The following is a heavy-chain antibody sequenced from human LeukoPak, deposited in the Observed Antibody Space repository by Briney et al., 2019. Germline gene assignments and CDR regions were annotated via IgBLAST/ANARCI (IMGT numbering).Heavy chain of an antibody. CDR1: GGSISSYY. J-gene: IGHJ6*02. CDR2: IYYSGST. Sequence: SETLSLTCTVSGGSISSYYWSWIRQPPGKGLEWIGYIYYSGSTNYNPPLKSRVTISVDTSKNQFSLKLSSVTAADTAVYYCARASRSAYYYYGMDVWGQGTTVTVSS. CDR3: ARASRSAYYYYGMDV. V-gene: IGHV4-59*01.